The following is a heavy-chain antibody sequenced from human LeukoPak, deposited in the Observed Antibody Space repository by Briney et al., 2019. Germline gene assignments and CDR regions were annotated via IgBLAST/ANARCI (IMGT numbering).Heavy chain of an antibody. V-gene: IGHV3-21*01. CDR1: GFTFSIYS. J-gene: IGHJ4*02. CDR2: ISSSSSYI. D-gene: IGHD3-16*02. Sequence: SGGSLRLSCAASGFTFSIYSMNWVRQAPGEGLEWVSSISSSSSYIYYADSVKGRFTISRDNAKNSLYLQMNSLRAEDTAVYYCATTRLGELSYNRYFDFWGQGTLVTVSS. CDR3: ATTRLGELSYNRYFDF.